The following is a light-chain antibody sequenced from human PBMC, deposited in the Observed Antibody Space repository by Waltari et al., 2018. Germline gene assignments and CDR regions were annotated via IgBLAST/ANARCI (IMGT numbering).Light chain of an antibody. CDR3: SSYTSSSTLVG. J-gene: IGLJ2*01. CDR1: SSDVGAYNY. V-gene: IGLV2-14*01. Sequence: QSALTQPASLSGSPGQSITISCTGTSSDVGAYNYVSWYQQHPGKAPELMIYEVSNRPSGVSNRFSGSKSGNTASLTISGLQAEDEADYYCSSYTSSSTLVGFGGGTKLTVL. CDR2: EVS.